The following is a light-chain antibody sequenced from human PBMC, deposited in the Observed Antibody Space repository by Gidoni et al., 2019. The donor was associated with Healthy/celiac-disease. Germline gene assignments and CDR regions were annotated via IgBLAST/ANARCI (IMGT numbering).Light chain of an antibody. Sequence: QSVLPPPPSVSAAPGQKVTISCSGSSSNIGNNYVSWYQQLPGTAPKLLIYDNNKRPSGIPDRFSGSKSGTSATLGITGLQTGDEADYYCGTWDSSLSAYVFGTGTKVTVL. J-gene: IGLJ1*01. CDR2: DNN. CDR3: GTWDSSLSAYV. V-gene: IGLV1-51*01. CDR1: SSNIGNNY.